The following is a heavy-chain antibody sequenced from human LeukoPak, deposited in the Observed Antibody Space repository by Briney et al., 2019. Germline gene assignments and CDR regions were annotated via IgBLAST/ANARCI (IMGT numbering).Heavy chain of an antibody. V-gene: IGHV1-8*01. D-gene: IGHD4-17*01. CDR2: MYPNSSNT. CDR1: GYTFTSYD. CDR3: ARLKVTTLLFWFDP. Sequence: ASVKLSFTSSGYTFTSYDINWVRQATGPGLERMGWMYPNSSNTGYAQKFQGRVTMTRNTSISTAYIELSSLRSEDTAVYYCARLKVTTLLFWFDPWGQGTLVTVSS. J-gene: IGHJ5*02.